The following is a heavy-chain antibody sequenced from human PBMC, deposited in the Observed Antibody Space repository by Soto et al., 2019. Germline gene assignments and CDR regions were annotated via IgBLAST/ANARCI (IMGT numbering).Heavy chain of an antibody. CDR3: ARDPFGLGSGIDYYGMDV. V-gene: IGHV1-24*01. J-gene: IGHJ6*02. Sequence: ASVKVSCKASGYTLTELSMHWVRQAPGKGLEWMGGFDPEDGETIYAQKFQGRVTMTEDTSTDTAYMELSSLRSEDTAVYYCARDPFGLGSGIDYYGMDVWGQGTTVTVSS. CDR2: FDPEDGET. CDR1: GYTLTELS. D-gene: IGHD3-10*01.